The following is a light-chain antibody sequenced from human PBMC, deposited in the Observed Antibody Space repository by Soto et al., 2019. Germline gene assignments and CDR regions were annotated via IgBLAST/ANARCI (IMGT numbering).Light chain of an antibody. J-gene: IGKJ1*01. V-gene: IGKV3-15*01. CDR2: GAS. CDR1: QSVSSN. Sequence: EIVRTQSPATLSVSPGERSTLSCLASQSVSSNLAWYQQKPGQAPGLLIYGASNRATGIPARFSGSGSGTEFTLTISSLQSEDFAVYYCQQYNNWPTWTFGQGTKVDIK. CDR3: QQYNNWPTWT.